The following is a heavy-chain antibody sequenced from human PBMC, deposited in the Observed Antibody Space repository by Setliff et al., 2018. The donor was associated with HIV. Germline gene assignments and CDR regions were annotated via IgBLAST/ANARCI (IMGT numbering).Heavy chain of an antibody. D-gene: IGHD3-3*01. V-gene: IGHV4-38-2*01. CDR3: VRSQPDTIFGVVVFDC. CDR2: FFHGGDS. J-gene: IGHJ4*02. CDR1: EYSISSGFY. Sequence: SETLSLTCRVSEYSISSGFYWGWVRQPPGKRLEWIGSFFHGGDSYYNPSLKGRFTISVDTSKNQVFLTMPSVTATDTAVYYCVRSQPDTIFGVVVFDCWGQGKMVTVSS.